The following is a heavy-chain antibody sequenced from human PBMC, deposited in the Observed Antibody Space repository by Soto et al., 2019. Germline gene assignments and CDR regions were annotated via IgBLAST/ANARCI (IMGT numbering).Heavy chain of an antibody. CDR3: ARDIHDYGDYGY. CDR1: GFTFSSYA. D-gene: IGHD4-17*01. V-gene: IGHV3-23*01. J-gene: IGHJ4*02. CDR2: ISGSGDST. Sequence: PGGSLRLSCXASGFTFSSYAMNWVRQAPGEGLEWLSGISGSGDSTYYADSVKGRFTISRDNSKNTLYLQMNSLRAEDSAVYYCARDIHDYGDYGYWGQGTLVTVSS.